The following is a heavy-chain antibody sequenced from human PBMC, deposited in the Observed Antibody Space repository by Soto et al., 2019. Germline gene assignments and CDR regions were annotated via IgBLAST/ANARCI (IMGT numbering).Heavy chain of an antibody. CDR3: ATHNDIVVVVPAAQNDY. CDR2: ISSSSSFI. J-gene: IGHJ4*02. CDR1: GFTFSSYS. D-gene: IGHD2-15*01. Sequence: GGSLRLSCAASGFTFSSYSMTWVRQAPGKGPEWVSSISSSSSFIYYADSVNGRFTISRDNAKQSLYLQMNSWSAEDSSVYYCATHNDIVVVVPAAQNDYRGQGTLGTVSS. V-gene: IGHV3-21*01.